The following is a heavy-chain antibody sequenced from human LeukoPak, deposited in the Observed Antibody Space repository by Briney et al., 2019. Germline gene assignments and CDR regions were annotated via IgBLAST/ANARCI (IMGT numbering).Heavy chain of an antibody. CDR1: GFTFSSYW. CDR2: INSDGSST. Sequence: GGSLRLSCAASGFTFSSYWMHWVRQAPGKGLVWVSHINSDGSSTSYADSVKGRFTISRDNAKNTLYLQMNSLRAEDTAVYYCARSETYTSGYYYLSRAEYFQHWGQGTLVTVSS. CDR3: ARSETYTSGYYYLSRAEYFQH. J-gene: IGHJ1*01. D-gene: IGHD3-22*01. V-gene: IGHV3-74*01.